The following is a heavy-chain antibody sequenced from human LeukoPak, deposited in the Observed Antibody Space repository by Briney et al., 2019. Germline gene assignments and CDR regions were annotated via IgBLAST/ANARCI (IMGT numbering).Heavy chain of an antibody. CDR1: GGSISSSSYY. CDR3: AKSSGCHLLLLDY. CDR2: IYYSGST. J-gene: IGHJ4*02. D-gene: IGHD6-25*01. V-gene: IGHV4-39*01. Sequence: SETLSLTCTVSGGSISSSSYYWGWIRQPPGKGLEWIGSIYYSGSTYYNPSLKSRVTISVDTSKNQFFLKLNSVTAADTSVYYWAKSSGCHLLLLDYWGQEPLVTVSS.